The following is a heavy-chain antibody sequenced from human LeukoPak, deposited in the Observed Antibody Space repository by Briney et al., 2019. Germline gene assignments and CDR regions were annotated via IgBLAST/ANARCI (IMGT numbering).Heavy chain of an antibody. V-gene: IGHV3-11*01. D-gene: IGHD3-22*01. CDR3: ARAHDSSGDEDAFDI. Sequence: GGSLRLSCEASGFTFSDYYMSWIRQAPGKGLEWVSYISGGGSDMYYADSVKGRFTISRDNAKNSLYLQMNSLRAVDTAVYYCARAHDSSGDEDAFDIWGQGTMVTVSS. CDR1: GFTFSDYY. J-gene: IGHJ3*02. CDR2: ISGGGSDM.